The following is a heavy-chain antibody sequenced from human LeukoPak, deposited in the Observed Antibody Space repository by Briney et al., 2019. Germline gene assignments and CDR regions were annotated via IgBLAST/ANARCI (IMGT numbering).Heavy chain of an antibody. Sequence: GGSLRLSCAASGFTFSSYSMNWVRQAPGKGLEWVSYISSSSSTIYYADSVKGRFTISRDNAKNSLYLQMNSLRAEDTAVYYCASPHYDYVWGSHNWGQGTLVTVSS. CDR3: ASPHYDYVWGSHN. J-gene: IGHJ4*02. D-gene: IGHD3-16*01. V-gene: IGHV3-48*04. CDR2: ISSSSSTI. CDR1: GFTFSSYS.